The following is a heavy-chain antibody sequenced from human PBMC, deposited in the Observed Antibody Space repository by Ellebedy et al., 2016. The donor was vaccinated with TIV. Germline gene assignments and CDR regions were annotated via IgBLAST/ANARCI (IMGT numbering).Heavy chain of an antibody. D-gene: IGHD3-10*01. CDR2: INPSGGST. J-gene: IGHJ4*02. Sequence: AASVKVSCKASGYTFTSYYMHWVRQAPGLGREWMGIINPSGGSTSYAEKFQGRITVTRDTSTRTLYMELSSLGSEDTAVYYCARSTVRGKYYFDYWGQGTLVTVSS. V-gene: IGHV1-46*01. CDR1: GYTFTSYY. CDR3: ARSTVRGKYYFDY.